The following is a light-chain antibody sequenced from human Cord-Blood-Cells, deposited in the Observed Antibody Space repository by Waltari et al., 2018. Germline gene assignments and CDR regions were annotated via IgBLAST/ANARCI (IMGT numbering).Light chain of an antibody. CDR3: QQSYSTPYT. CDR1: QSISIY. CDR2: AAS. V-gene: IGKV1-39*01. Sequence: DIKMTQSPTSLSASVGDRVTITCRASQSISIYLNWYQQKPWKAPKLLIYAASSLQSGVPSRFSGSGSGTDFTLAISSLQPEDFATYYCQQSYSTPYTFGQGTKLEIK. J-gene: IGKJ2*01.